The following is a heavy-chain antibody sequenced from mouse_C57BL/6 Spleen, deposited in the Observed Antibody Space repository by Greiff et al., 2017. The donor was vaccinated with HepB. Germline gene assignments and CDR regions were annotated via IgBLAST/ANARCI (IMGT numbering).Heavy chain of an antibody. J-gene: IGHJ2*01. V-gene: IGHV1-61*01. CDR3: AREGLRRRGYYFDY. D-gene: IGHD2-2*01. CDR2: IYPSDSET. CDR1: GYTFTSYW. Sequence: QVQLQQPGAELVRPGSSVKLSCKASGYTFTSYWMDWVKQRPGQGLEWIGNIYPSDSETHYNQKFKDKATLTVDKSSSTAYMQLSSLTSEDSAVYYCAREGLRRRGYYFDYWGQGTTLTVSS.